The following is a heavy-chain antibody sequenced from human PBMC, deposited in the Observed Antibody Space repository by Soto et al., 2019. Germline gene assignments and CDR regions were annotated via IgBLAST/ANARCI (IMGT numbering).Heavy chain of an antibody. D-gene: IGHD2-2*01. CDR3: ARSPILLGYCSSTSCWWFDP. CDR2: IIPIFGTA. CDR1: GGTFSSYA. J-gene: IGHJ5*02. Sequence: ASVKVSCKASGGTFSSYAISWVRQAPGQGLEWMGGIIPIFGTANYAQKFQGRVTITADESTSTAYMELSSLRSEDTAVYYCARSPILLGYCSSTSCWWFDPWGQGTLVTVSS. V-gene: IGHV1-69*13.